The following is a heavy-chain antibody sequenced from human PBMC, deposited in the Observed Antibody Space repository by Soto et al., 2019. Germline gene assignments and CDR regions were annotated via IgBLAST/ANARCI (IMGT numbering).Heavy chain of an antibody. CDR2: ISGSGGST. D-gene: IGHD3-9*01. CDR1: GFTFSSYA. J-gene: IGHJ4*02. V-gene: IGHV3-23*01. Sequence: PGGSLRLSCAASGFTFSSYAMSWVRQAPGEGLEWVSAISGSGGSTYYADSVKGRFTISRDNSKNTLYLQMNSLRAEDTAVYYCAKIWERYYDILTGYYRVDDYWGQGTLVTVSS. CDR3: AKIWERYYDILTGYYRVDDY.